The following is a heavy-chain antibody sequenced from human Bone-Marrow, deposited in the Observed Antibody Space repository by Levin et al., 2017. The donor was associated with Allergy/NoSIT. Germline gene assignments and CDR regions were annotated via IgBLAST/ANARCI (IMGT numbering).Heavy chain of an antibody. J-gene: IGHJ6*03. CDR1: GGSFRDDQ. CDR3: ARVSKNYYYYYMDV. Sequence: SQTLSLPCAVYGGSFRDDQWSWIRQSPGKGLEWIGEINHSGSTNYNPSLKSRVTLSLDTPKNQFSLNLSSVTAADTAVYYCARVSKNYYYYYMDVWGKGTTVTVSS. CDR2: INHSGST. V-gene: IGHV4-34*01.